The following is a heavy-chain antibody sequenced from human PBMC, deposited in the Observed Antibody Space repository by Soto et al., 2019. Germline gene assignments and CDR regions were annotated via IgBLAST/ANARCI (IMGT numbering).Heavy chain of an antibody. CDR2: ISWDDEK. D-gene: IGHD3-22*01. V-gene: IGHV2-5*02. CDR3: ARSMIVPVGNCFDT. Sequence: RPKPISQKQTLTLTCTSPWFSLNTRKMVVGWIRQSPGKALEWLALISWDDEKRYSPSLKSRLTISKDTSKNQVVLTMTNMDPADRGTYYCARSMIVPVGNCFDTCGQGTLV. J-gene: IGHJ5*01. CDR1: WFSLNTRKMV.